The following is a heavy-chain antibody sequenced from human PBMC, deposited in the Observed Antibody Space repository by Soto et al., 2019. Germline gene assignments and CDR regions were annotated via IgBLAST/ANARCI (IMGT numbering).Heavy chain of an antibody. Sequence: QITLKESGPTLVRPTQTLTLTCAFSGFSLSTSGVGVGWIRQPPGKALEWLAVIYWDDSKHYSPSLRSSLTITKDTSKNQVVLTITNMDPLDTGTYYCAHKGPEDWPLDYWGQGTLVTVSS. D-gene: IGHD3-9*01. CDR1: GFSLSTSGVG. J-gene: IGHJ4*02. V-gene: IGHV2-5*02. CDR3: AHKGPEDWPLDY. CDR2: IYWDDSK.